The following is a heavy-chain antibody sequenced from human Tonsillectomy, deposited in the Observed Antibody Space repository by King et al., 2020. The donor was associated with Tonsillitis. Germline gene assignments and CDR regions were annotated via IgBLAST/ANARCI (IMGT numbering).Heavy chain of an antibody. J-gene: IGHJ3*02. Sequence: VQLVESGGGLVQPGGSLRLSCAASGFPFNNYAMSWVRQPPGKGLEGVSAISGSGGSTYYADSVKGRFTISRDNSKKTQDLQMNGLRVEDTAVYYCAKELGDEVGDGFDIWGQGTMVTVSS. CDR1: GFPFNNYA. CDR3: AKELGDEVGDGFDI. V-gene: IGHV3-23*04. CDR2: ISGSGGST. D-gene: IGHD1-26*01.